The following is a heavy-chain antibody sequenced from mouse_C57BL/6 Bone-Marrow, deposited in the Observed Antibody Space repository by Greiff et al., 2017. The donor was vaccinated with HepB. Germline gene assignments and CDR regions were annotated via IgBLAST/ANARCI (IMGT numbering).Heavy chain of an antibody. D-gene: IGHD1-1*01. Sequence: EVQLQQSGAELVRPGASVKLSCTASGFNIKDDYMHWVKQRPEQGLEWIGWIDPENGDTEYASKFQGKATITADTSSNTAYLQLSSLTSEDTAVYYCTSYYGSSPVAYWGQGTLVTVSA. CDR1: GFNIKDDY. V-gene: IGHV14-4*01. CDR3: TSYYGSSPVAY. J-gene: IGHJ3*01. CDR2: IDPENGDT.